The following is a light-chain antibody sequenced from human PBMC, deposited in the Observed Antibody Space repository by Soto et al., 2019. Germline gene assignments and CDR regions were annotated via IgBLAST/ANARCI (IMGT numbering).Light chain of an antibody. CDR3: LQRSSYPLT. CDR1: QGIRNY. Sequence: DIQMTQSPSAMSASVGDRVTITCRASQGIRNYLAWFQQKPGKVPKRLIYGVSSLQSGVPSRFSGSGSGTEFTLTISSLQPEDSATYYCLQRSSYPLTFGGGTKVDNK. V-gene: IGKV1-17*03. CDR2: GVS. J-gene: IGKJ4*01.